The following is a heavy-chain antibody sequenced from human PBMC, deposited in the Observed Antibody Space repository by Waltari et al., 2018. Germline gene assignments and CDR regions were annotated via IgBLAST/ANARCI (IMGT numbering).Heavy chain of an antibody. D-gene: IGHD3-10*01. Sequence: QVQLVQSGAEVKKPGSSVKVSCQASGGTFSSYAISWVRQAPGQGLEWMGGIIPIFGTANYAQKCQGRVTITADESTSTAYMELSSLRSEDTAVYDCARGRVTMVQGVIITYDAFDIWGQGTMVTVSS. V-gene: IGHV1-69*13. J-gene: IGHJ3*02. CDR1: GGTFSSYA. CDR2: IIPIFGTA. CDR3: ARGRVTMVQGVIITYDAFDI.